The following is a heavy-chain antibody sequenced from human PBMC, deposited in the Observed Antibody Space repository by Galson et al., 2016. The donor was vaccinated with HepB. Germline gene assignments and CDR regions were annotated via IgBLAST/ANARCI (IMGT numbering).Heavy chain of an antibody. V-gene: IGHV3-74*01. J-gene: IGHJ4*02. CDR1: GFTFSSYW. CDR2: ITDDGNR. CDR3: GSVALG. Sequence: SLRLSCAASGFTFSSYWMHWVRQAPGKGLVWVSRITDDGNRAYADPVKGRFTISSDNAKSTLYLHMNSLKAEDTAVYYCGSVALGWGQGTLVTVSS. D-gene: IGHD7-27*01.